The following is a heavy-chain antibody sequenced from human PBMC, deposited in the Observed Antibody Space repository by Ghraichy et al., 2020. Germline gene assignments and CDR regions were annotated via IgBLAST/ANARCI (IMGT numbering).Heavy chain of an antibody. J-gene: IGHJ4*02. Sequence: GGSLRLSCAASGFTFSSYAMSWVRQAPGKGLEWVADIQEKGDGTYYADSVNGRFTISRDNSKNTVYLQMNSLRVEDTAIYYCARDYSYVLAPADIPIDYWGQGTLVTVSS. D-gene: IGHD2-2*01. CDR1: GFTFSSYA. CDR2: IQEKGDGT. V-gene: IGHV3-23*01. CDR3: ARDYSYVLAPADIPIDY.